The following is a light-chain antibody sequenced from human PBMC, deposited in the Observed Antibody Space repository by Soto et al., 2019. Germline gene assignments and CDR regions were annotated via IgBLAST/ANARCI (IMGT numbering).Light chain of an antibody. CDR2: EVS. CDR3: NSYADSNNFV. CDR1: SSDVGGYNY. J-gene: IGLJ1*01. V-gene: IGLV2-8*01. Sequence: QSALTQPPSASGSPGQSVTISCTGTSSDVGGYNYVSWYQQHPDKAPKLLIYEVSKRPSGVPDRFSGSKSGNTASLTVSGLQAEDEADYYCNSYADSNNFVFGSGTKVTVL.